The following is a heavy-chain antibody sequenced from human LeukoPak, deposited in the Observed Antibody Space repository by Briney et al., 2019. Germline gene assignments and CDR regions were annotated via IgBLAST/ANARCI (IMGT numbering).Heavy chain of an antibody. J-gene: IGHJ5*02. CDR1: GGTFSSYA. Sequence: GASVKVCCKASGGTFSSYAISWVRQAPGQGLEWMGRIIPILGIANYAQKFQGRVTITADKSTSTAYMELSSLRSEDTAVYYCARDCSGGSCYSGVSWFDPWGQGALVTVSS. V-gene: IGHV1-69*04. CDR3: ARDCSGGSCYSGVSWFDP. D-gene: IGHD2-15*01. CDR2: IIPILGIA.